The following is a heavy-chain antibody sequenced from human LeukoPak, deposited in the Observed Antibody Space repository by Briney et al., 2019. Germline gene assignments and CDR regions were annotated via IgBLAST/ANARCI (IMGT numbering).Heavy chain of an antibody. CDR2: VGVSGDIT. CDR3: AKPSLGFIDINYFFDH. CDR1: GFTFSNYA. V-gene: IGHV3-23*01. J-gene: IGHJ4*02. D-gene: IGHD7-27*01. Sequence: PGGSLRLSCAASGFTFSNYAMSWVRQAPGKGLEWVSVVGVSGDITYYADSVKGRFTISRDNSKNTLYLQMNSLRAEDTAVYYCAKPSLGFIDINYFFDHWGQGTLVTVSS.